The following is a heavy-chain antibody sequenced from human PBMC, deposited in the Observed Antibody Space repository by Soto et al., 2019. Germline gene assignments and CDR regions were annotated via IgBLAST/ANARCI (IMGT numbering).Heavy chain of an antibody. CDR2: ISAYNGNT. D-gene: IGHD3-22*01. J-gene: IGHJ2*01. CDR1: GYTFTSYG. CDR3: ARWYYYDSSGHWYFDL. Sequence: ASVKVSCKASGYTFTSYGISWVRQAPGQGLEWMGWISAYNGNTNYAQKLQGRVTMTTDTSTSTAYMELRSLRSDDTAVYYCARWYYYDSSGHWYFDLWGRGTLVTAPQ. V-gene: IGHV1-18*01.